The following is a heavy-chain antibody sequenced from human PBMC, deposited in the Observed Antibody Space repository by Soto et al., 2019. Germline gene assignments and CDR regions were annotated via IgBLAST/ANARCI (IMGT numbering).Heavy chain of an antibody. CDR3: ATSGRGFFAF. Sequence: QVQLVESGGGVVQPGRSLRLSCAASGFTFSSYGMHWVRQAPGKGLEWVAVIWYDGSNKYYADSVKGRFTISRDNSKNTRSLKAKGLTAEERVGCCGATSGRGFFAFWGESTLVTLSS. J-gene: IGHJ1*01. CDR2: IWYDGSNK. D-gene: IGHD2-21*01. V-gene: IGHV3-33*01. CDR1: GFTFSSYG.